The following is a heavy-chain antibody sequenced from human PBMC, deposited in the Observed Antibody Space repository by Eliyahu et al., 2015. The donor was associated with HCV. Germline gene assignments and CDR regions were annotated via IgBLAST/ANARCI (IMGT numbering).Heavy chain of an antibody. CDR2: IKQDGSEK. CDR1: GFTFSSXC. V-gene: IGHV3-7*01. Sequence: EVQLVESGGGLVQPGGSLRLSCAASGFTFSSXCMSWVRQAPGKGREWXANIKQDGSEKYYVDSXKGRFTISRDNAKNSLYLQMNSLRAEDTAVYYCARSGDGGVFYSYYYYYGMDVWGQGTTVTVSS. J-gene: IGHJ6*02. CDR3: ARSGDGGVFYSYYYYYGMDV. D-gene: IGHD3-16*01.